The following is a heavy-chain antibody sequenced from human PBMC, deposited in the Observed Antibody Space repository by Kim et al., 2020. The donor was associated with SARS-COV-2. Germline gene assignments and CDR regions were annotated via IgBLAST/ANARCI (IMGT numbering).Heavy chain of an antibody. Sequence: ASVKVSCKASGYTFDTFSLYWVRQAPGQRVEWMGWINGGNGNTRYSQNFQGRLTITRDTSATTAYMELSRLTSKDTAVYFCAREGSGSYNWLDPWGQGTLVTVSS. CDR1: GYTFDTFS. V-gene: IGHV1-3*01. CDR3: AREGSGSYNWLDP. D-gene: IGHD3-10*01. CDR2: INGGNGNT. J-gene: IGHJ5*02.